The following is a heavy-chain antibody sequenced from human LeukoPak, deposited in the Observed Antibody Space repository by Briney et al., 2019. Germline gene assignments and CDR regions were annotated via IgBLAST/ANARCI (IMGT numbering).Heavy chain of an antibody. CDR2: IIPILGIA. D-gene: IGHD3-16*02. CDR3: ARINMITFGGVIVTRPAAFDI. J-gene: IGHJ3*02. CDR1: GGTFSSYA. V-gene: IGHV1-69*04. Sequence: GASVKVSCKASGGTFSSYAISWVRQAPGQGLEWMGRIIPILGIANYAQKFQGRVTITADKSTSTAYMELSSLRSEDTAVYYCARINMITFGGVIVTRPAAFDIWGQGTMVTVSS.